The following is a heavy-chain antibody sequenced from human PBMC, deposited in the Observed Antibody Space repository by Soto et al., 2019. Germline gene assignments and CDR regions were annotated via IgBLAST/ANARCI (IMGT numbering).Heavy chain of an antibody. J-gene: IGHJ4*02. Sequence: PGGSLRLSCAASGFTFSTYAMTWVRQAPGKGLEWVSGITRDSGNKYYAESVKGRFTISRDNAKNTLALQMNSLRAEDTAVYYCARDLGVALATLTLDYWGKGTLVTVSS. CDR3: ARDLGVALATLTLDY. CDR2: ITRDSGNK. V-gene: IGHV3-23*01. D-gene: IGHD2-15*01. CDR1: GFTFSTYA.